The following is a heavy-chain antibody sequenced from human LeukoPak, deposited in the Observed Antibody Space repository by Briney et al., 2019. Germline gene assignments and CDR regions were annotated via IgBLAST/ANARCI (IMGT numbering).Heavy chain of an antibody. CDR1: GFTSSSYG. Sequence: GRSLRLSCAASGFTSSSYGMHWVRQAPGKGLEWVSVIYKNAITYYADTVKGRFTISRDNSKNMLYLQMNSLRADDTAVYYCARSLRVRGVPDYMDVWGKGTTVTISS. CDR3: ARSLRVRGVPDYMDV. V-gene: IGHV3-53*01. D-gene: IGHD3-10*01. CDR2: IYKNAIT. J-gene: IGHJ6*03.